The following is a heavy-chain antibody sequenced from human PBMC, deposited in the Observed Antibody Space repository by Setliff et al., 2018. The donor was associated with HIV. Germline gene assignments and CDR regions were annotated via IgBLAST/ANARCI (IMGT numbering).Heavy chain of an antibody. V-gene: IGHV1-18*01. D-gene: IGHD3-16*01. CDR2: ISPYIGHT. CDR3: ATVGPTIWGAFDI. Sequence: GASVKVSCKPSGGSSRPYAITWVRQAPGHGLEWMGWISPYIGHTNYAQNFQGRVTMTEDTSTDTAYMELSSLRSEDTAVYYCATVGPTIWGAFDIWGQGTMVTVSS. J-gene: IGHJ3*02. CDR1: GGSSRPYA.